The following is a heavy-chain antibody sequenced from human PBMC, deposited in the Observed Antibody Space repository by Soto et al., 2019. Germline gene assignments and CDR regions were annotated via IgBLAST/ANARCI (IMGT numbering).Heavy chain of an antibody. J-gene: IGHJ3*02. CDR3: ARRELLTVYGDYDDAFDI. D-gene: IGHD4-17*01. CDR1: GGSISSSSYY. Sequence: PSETLSLTCTVSGGSISSSSYYWGWIRQPPGKGLEWIGSIYYSGSTYYNPSLKSRVTISVDTSKNQFSLKLSSVTAADTAVYYCARRELLTVYGDYDDAFDIWGQGTMVTVSS. V-gene: IGHV4-39*01. CDR2: IYYSGST.